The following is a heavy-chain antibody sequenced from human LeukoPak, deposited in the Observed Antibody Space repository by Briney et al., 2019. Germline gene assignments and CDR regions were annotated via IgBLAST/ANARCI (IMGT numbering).Heavy chain of an antibody. CDR3: ARRYSGSYYYYYYMDV. CDR1: GYTFTSYG. CDR2: ISAYNGNT. D-gene: IGHD1-26*01. Sequence: ASVTVSCKASGYTFTSYGISWVRQAPGQGLEWMGWISAYNGNTNYAQKLQGRVTMTTDTSTSTAYMELRSLRSDDTAVYYCARRYSGSYYYYYYMDVWGKGTTVTVSS. V-gene: IGHV1-18*01. J-gene: IGHJ6*03.